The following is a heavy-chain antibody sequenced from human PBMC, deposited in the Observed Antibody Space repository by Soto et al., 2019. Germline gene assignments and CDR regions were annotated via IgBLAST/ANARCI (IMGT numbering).Heavy chain of an antibody. D-gene: IGHD1-1*01. CDR2: LSAHNGNT. CDR1: GYGFTTYG. CDR3: ARGRYGDY. V-gene: IGHV1-18*01. J-gene: IGHJ4*02. Sequence: QVHLVQSGAEVKKPGASVKVSCKGSGYGFTTYGITWVRQAPGQGLEWMAWLSAHNGNTNYAQKLQGRVTVTRDTATSTAYMELRSLRSDATAVYYSARGRYGDYWGQGALVTVSS.